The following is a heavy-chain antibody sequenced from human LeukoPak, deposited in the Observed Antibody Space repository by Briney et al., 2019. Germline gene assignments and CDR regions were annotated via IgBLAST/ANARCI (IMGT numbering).Heavy chain of an antibody. CDR1: GFTVSSIY. V-gene: IGHV3-53*01. D-gene: IGHD2-2*01. CDR3: AREYCSSTSCSEY. Sequence: GGSLRLSCAASGFTVSSIYMTWVRQAPGKGLEWVSVIYSGGSTYYADSVKGRFTISRDNSKNTLYLQMNSLRAEDTAVYYCAREYCSSTSCSEYWGQGTLVTVSS. CDR2: IYSGGST. J-gene: IGHJ4*02.